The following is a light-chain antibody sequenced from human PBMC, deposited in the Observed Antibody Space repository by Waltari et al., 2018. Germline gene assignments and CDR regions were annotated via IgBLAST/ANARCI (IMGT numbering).Light chain of an antibody. Sequence: QQPPPQGPKFLMYHFTCRPPAVSNRYPGSKSGSTASLTISGLQGEDEADYYCSSYRSSSTLVVIGGGTKLLVL. CDR3: SSYRSSSTLVV. CDR2: HFT. V-gene: IGLV2-14*03. J-gene: IGLJ2*01.